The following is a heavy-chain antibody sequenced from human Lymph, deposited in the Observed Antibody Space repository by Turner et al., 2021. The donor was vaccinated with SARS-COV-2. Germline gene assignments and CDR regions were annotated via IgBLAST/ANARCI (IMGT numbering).Heavy chain of an antibody. CDR1: GFPFSYYW. D-gene: IGHD2-15*01. J-gene: IGHJ4*02. CDR2: IKQDGSEK. CDR3: ARMGSSSWYFDY. Sequence: EVHLVESGGGLVQPGGSLRLSCAASGFPFSYYWMSWVRQAPGKGLEWVDNIKQDGSEKCYVDSVKGRFTISRDNAKNSLFLQMNSLRAEDTAVYYCARMGSSSWYFDYWGQGTLVTVSS. V-gene: IGHV3-7*01.